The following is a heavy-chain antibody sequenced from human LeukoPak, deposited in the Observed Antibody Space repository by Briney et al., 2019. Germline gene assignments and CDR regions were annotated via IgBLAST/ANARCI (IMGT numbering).Heavy chain of an antibody. V-gene: IGHV1-2*02. Sequence: ASVKVSCTASGYTFTGYYMHWVRQAPGQGLEWMGWINPNSGGTNYAQKFQGRVTMTRDTSISTAYMELSRLRSDDTAVYYCARGRPPIAAAGSGTGYYYYGMDVWGQGTTVTVSS. J-gene: IGHJ6*02. CDR3: ARGRPPIAAAGSGTGYYYYGMDV. D-gene: IGHD6-13*01. CDR2: INPNSGGT. CDR1: GYTFTGYY.